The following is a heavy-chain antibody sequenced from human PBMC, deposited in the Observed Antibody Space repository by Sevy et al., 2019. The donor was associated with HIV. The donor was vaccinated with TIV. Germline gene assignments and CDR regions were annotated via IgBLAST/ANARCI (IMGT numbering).Heavy chain of an antibody. CDR3: ASGRGTTVTTTLNYFYAMDF. Sequence: SETLSLTCTVSGGSVRSDNYYWSWIRQPPGKGLEWIGYVSYGGSTNYSPSLKSRVTISIDTSKNQFSLKLSSVTAADTAVYYCASGRGTTVTTTLNYFYAMDFWGQGTTVTVSS. D-gene: IGHD4-4*01. CDR2: VSYGGST. CDR1: GGSVRSDNYY. J-gene: IGHJ6*02. V-gene: IGHV4-61*01.